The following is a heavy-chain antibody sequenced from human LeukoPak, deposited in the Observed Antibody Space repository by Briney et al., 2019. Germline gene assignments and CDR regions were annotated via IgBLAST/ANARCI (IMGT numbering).Heavy chain of an antibody. CDR2: INHSGST. CDR1: GGSFSGYY. Sequence: PSETLSLTCAVYGGSFSGYYWSWIRQPPGKGLEWIGEINHSGSTNYNPSLKSRVTISVDTSKNQFSLKLSSVTAADTAVYYCARAHSSGWYDYWGQGTLVTVPS. V-gene: IGHV4-34*01. CDR3: ARAHSSGWYDY. J-gene: IGHJ4*02. D-gene: IGHD6-19*01.